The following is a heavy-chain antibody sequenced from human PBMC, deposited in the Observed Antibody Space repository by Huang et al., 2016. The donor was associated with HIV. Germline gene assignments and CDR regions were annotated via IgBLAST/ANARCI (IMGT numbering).Heavy chain of an antibody. J-gene: IGHJ3*02. CDR2: IPSSSGYI. Sequence: EVQLMESGGGLVQPGGSLRLSCAASGFTFSTYNMNWVRQAPGKGLEWVSNIPSSSGYIYYADSVKGRFTIARDNAKNSLYLQRNSLRAEDTAVYYCARFGSYYYGSGSYLDAFDIWGQGTMVTVSS. V-gene: IGHV3-48*01. D-gene: IGHD3-10*01. CDR3: ARFGSYYYGSGSYLDAFDI. CDR1: GFTFSTYN.